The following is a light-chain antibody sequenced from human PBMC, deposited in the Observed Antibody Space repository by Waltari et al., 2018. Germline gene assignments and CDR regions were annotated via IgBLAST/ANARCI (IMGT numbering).Light chain of an antibody. CDR3: CSYAGSSTFRL. J-gene: IGLJ1*01. Sequence: QSALTQPASVSGSPGQSITISCTGTSSDVGGYNYVSWYQQHPGKAPKLMIYDVSKRPSGVSNRFSGSKSGNTASLTISGLQAEDEADYYCCSYAGSSTFRLFGTGTKVTVL. V-gene: IGLV2-23*02. CDR1: SSDVGGYNY. CDR2: DVS.